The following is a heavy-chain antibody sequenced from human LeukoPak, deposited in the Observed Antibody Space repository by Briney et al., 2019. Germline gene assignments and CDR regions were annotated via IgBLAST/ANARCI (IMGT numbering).Heavy chain of an antibody. Sequence: SETLSLTCTVSGGSMSGHYWSWIRQPPGKGLEWIGYIYYSGSTNYNPSLKSRVTISVDTSKNQFSLKLSSVTAADTAVYYCASGYYDFWSGYYLADAFDIWGQGTMVTVSS. CDR1: GGSMSGHY. CDR2: IYYSGST. J-gene: IGHJ3*02. CDR3: ASGYYDFWSGYYLADAFDI. V-gene: IGHV4-59*11. D-gene: IGHD3-3*01.